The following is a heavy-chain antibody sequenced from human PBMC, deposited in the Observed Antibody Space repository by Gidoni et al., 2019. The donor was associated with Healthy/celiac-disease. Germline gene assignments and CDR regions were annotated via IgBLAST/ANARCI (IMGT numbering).Heavy chain of an antibody. CDR3: ATSSVAYYYDSSGYYGY. Sequence: QVQLVQSGAEVKKPGASVKVSCKGSGYTLTELSMHWVRQAPVKGLEWMGGFAPEDGETIYAQKFQGRVTMTADTSTDPAYMELSSLRSEDTAVYYCATSSVAYYYDSSGYYGYWGQGTLVTVSS. V-gene: IGHV1-24*01. CDR1: GYTLTELS. D-gene: IGHD3-22*01. J-gene: IGHJ4*02. CDR2: FAPEDGET.